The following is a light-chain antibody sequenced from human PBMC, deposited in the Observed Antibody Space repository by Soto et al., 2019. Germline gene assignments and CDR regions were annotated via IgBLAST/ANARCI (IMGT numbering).Light chain of an antibody. V-gene: IGKV3-15*01. CDR3: QQYNNWPRT. Sequence: EIVMTQSPATLSVSPGERATLSCRASQSINSNSAWYQQIPGQAPRLLIYGASTRATGIPARFSGSGSGTEFTLTISSLQSEDFAIYYCQQYNNWPRTFGQGTKVEIK. CDR1: QSINSN. CDR2: GAS. J-gene: IGKJ1*01.